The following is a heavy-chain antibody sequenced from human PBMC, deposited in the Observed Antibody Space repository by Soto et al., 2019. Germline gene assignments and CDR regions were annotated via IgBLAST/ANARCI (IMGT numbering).Heavy chain of an antibody. CDR3: AREAYYYDSSGSRPAFDY. CDR1: GYTFTSYA. J-gene: IGHJ4*02. Sequence: ASVKVSCKASGYTFTSYAMHWVRQAPGQRLEWMGWINAGNGNTNYAQKLQGRVTMTTDTSTSTAYMELSSLRSEDTAVYYCAREAYYYDSSGSRPAFDYWGQGTLVTVSS. CDR2: INAGNGNT. D-gene: IGHD3-22*01. V-gene: IGHV1-3*01.